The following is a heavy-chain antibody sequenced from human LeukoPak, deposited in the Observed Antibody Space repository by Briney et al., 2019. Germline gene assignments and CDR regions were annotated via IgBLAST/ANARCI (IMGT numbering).Heavy chain of an antibody. Sequence: GGSLRLSCAASGFTFSSYWMHWVRQAPGKGLAWVSRINTDGSSTNYADSVKGRFTISRDNAKNTLFLQMNSLRAEDTAVYYCAREYAAAGIYFDYWGQGTLVTVSS. CDR2: INTDGSST. J-gene: IGHJ4*02. D-gene: IGHD6-13*01. CDR1: GFTFSSYW. V-gene: IGHV3-74*01. CDR3: AREYAAAGIYFDY.